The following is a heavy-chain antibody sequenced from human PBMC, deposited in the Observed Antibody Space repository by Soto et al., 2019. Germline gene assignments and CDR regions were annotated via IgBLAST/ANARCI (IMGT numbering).Heavy chain of an antibody. CDR2: IYYTGNT. CDR1: GGSTSSSY. Sequence: QVRLQESGPGLVKPSETLSLTYTVSGGSTSSSYWNWVRQPPGKRPEWIGCIYYTGNTHYNPSLKSRVTISRDTSKNQFSMEMTSVTAADTAMYFCAACLDHHKVGYWGQGTLVTVS. V-gene: IGHV4-59*01. D-gene: IGHD3-16*01. J-gene: IGHJ4*02. CDR3: AACLDHHKVGY.